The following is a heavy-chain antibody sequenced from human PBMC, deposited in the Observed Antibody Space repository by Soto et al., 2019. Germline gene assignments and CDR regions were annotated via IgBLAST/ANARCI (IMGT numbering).Heavy chain of an antibody. J-gene: IGHJ6*03. V-gene: IGHV3-33*01. D-gene: IGHD4-17*01. Sequence: QVQLVESGGGVVQPGRSLRLSCAASGFTFSSYGMHWVRQAPGKGLEWVAVIWYDGSNKYYADSVKGRFTISRDNSKNTLYLQMNSLRAEDTAVYYCARDSYGSVDYYMDVWGKGTTVTVSS. CDR2: IWYDGSNK. CDR3: ARDSYGSVDYYMDV. CDR1: GFTFSSYG.